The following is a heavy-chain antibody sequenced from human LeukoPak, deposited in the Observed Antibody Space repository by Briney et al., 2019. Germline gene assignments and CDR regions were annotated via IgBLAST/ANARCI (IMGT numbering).Heavy chain of an antibody. Sequence: GASVKLFCKASGYTFTDYYMHWVRQAPGQGLEWMGWINPNSGGTKYAQRFQGRVTMTRDTSISTAYMELSRLRSDDTAVYYCARDLSRGMGERAYVYWGQGTLVTVSS. V-gene: IGHV1-2*02. CDR2: INPNSGGT. D-gene: IGHD3-16*01. CDR1: GYTFTDYY. CDR3: ARDLSRGMGERAYVY. J-gene: IGHJ4*02.